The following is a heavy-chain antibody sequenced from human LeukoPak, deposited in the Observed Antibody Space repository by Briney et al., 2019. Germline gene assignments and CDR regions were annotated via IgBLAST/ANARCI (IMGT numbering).Heavy chain of an antibody. J-gene: IGHJ4*02. CDR1: GFTFSSFS. Sequence: GGSLRLSCAAYGFTFSSFSMNWVRQAPGKGLEWVSSISSSSTYIYYADSVKGRFTISRDYAKNSLYLQMNSLRAEDTAVYYCARDRYCSSTTCYDNFDYWGQGTLVTVSS. D-gene: IGHD2-2*01. CDR2: ISSSSTYI. CDR3: ARDRYCSSTTCYDNFDY. V-gene: IGHV3-21*01.